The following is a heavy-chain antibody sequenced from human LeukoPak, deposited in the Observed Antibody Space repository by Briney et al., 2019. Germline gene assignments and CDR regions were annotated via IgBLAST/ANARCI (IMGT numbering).Heavy chain of an antibody. Sequence: KPSETLSLTCTVSGGSISSSNYYWGWIRQPPGKGLEWIGEINHSGSTNYNPSLKSRVTISVDTSKNQFSLKLSSVTAADTAVYYCARGPSVVVVAAKKVYTCNWFDPWGQGTLVTVSS. D-gene: IGHD2-15*01. CDR1: GGSISSSNYY. CDR2: INHSGST. V-gene: IGHV4-39*07. J-gene: IGHJ5*02. CDR3: ARGPSVVVVAAKKVYTCNWFDP.